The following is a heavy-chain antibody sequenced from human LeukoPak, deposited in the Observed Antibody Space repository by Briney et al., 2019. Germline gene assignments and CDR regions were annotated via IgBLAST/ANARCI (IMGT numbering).Heavy chain of an antibody. V-gene: IGHV4-59*12. CDR2: IYSGGST. J-gene: IGHJ4*02. CDR3: ARDPGGGAFDY. D-gene: IGHD3-16*01. CDR1: GGSISSYY. Sequence: KSSETLSLTCTVSGGSISSYYWSWIRQPPGKGLEWIGSIYSGGSTYYNPSLKSRVTISVDTSKNQFSLKLSSVTAADTAVYYCARDPGGGAFDYWGQGTLVTVSS.